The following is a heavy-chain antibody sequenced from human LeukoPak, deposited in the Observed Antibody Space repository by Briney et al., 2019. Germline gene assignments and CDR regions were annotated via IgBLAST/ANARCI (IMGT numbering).Heavy chain of an antibody. CDR1: GYTFTSYY. CDR2: IYPTGGGT. V-gene: IGHV1-46*01. CDR3: ARGAEAETSPLDY. J-gene: IGHJ4*02. D-gene: IGHD6-19*01. Sequence: ASVKVSCKASGYTFTSYYIHWVRQAPGQGLEWMGVIYPTGGGTTYAQKFQGRVTMTRDTSTSTAYMELSSLRSEDTAVYYCARGAEAETSPLDYWGQGTLVTVSS.